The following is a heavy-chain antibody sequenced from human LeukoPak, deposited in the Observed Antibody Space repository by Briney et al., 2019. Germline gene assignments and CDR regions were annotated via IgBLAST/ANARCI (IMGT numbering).Heavy chain of an antibody. J-gene: IGHJ4*02. CDR2: IYSGGST. CDR3: ARVPVSSGWYCDY. V-gene: IGHV3-53*01. CDR1: GFTVSSNY. Sequence: GGSLRLSCAASGFTVSSNYMSWVRQAPGKGLEWVSVIYSGGSTYYADSVKGRFTISRDNSKNTLYLQMNSLRAEDTAVYYCARVPVSSGWYCDYWGQGTLVTVSS. D-gene: IGHD6-19*01.